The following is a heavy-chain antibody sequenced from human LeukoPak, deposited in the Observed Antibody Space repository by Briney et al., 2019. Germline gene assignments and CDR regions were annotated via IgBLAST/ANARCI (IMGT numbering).Heavy chain of an antibody. D-gene: IGHD5-18*01. V-gene: IGHV3-23*01. CDR2: ISGSGGST. CDR3: ARGRSQLWFFDY. J-gene: IGHJ4*02. CDR1: GFTFSSYG. Sequence: GGSLRLSCAASGFTFSSYGMSWVRQAPGKGLEWVSAISGSGGSTYYADSVKGRFTISRDNSKNTLYLQMNSLRAEDTAVYYCARGRSQLWFFDYWGQGTLVTVSS.